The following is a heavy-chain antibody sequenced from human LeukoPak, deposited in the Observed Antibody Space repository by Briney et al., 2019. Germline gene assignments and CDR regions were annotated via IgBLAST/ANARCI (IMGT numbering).Heavy chain of an antibody. CDR3: ARERYCSSTSCYGNFDY. J-gene: IGHJ4*02. CDR2: IIPIFGTA. V-gene: IGHV1-69*01. D-gene: IGHD2-2*01. CDR1: GGTFSSYA. Sequence: SVKVSCKASGGTFSSYAISWVRQAPGQGLEWMGGIIPIFGTANYAQKFQGRVTITADESTSTAYMELSSLRSEDTAAYYCARERYCSSTSCYGNFDYWGQGTLVTVSS.